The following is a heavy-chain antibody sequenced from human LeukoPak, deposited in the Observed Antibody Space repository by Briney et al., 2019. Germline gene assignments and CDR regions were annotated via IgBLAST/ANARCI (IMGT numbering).Heavy chain of an antibody. J-gene: IGHJ3*01. CDR1: GFTFSSYA. D-gene: IGHD3-16*01. V-gene: IGHV3-23*01. CDR2: ISGGGTST. Sequence: GGSQRLSYAASGFTFSSYAMTWVRQAPGKGLEWVSVISGGGTSTYYADSVKGRFTISRDNFKNTLYLQMHSLRAEDTAVFYCARDRDDYVWGSYLGAFDVWGHGTTVTVSS. CDR3: ARDRDDYVWGSYLGAFDV.